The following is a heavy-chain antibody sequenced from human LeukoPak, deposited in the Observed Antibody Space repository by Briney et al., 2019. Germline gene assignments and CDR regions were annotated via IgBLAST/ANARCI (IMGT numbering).Heavy chain of an antibody. D-gene: IGHD6-13*01. Sequence: GASVKVSCKASGYTFTGYYLHWVRQAPGQGLEWMGWINPNNGGTNYAQKFQGRVTLTRDTSISTAYMELSRLRSDDTAVYYCARTQQLVVEYWGQGTLVTVSS. J-gene: IGHJ4*02. V-gene: IGHV1-2*02. CDR3: ARTQQLVVEY. CDR1: GYTFTGYY. CDR2: INPNNGGT.